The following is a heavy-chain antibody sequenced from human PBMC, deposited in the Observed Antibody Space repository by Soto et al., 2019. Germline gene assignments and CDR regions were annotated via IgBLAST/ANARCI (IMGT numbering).Heavy chain of an antibody. V-gene: IGHV3-30*18. CDR2: ISYHGSDK. CDR1: GFTFSNYG. D-gene: IGHD4-17*01. Sequence: QVQLVESGGGVVQPGRSLRLSCAASGFTFSNYGMHWVRQAPGKGLEWVAVISYHGSDKYYADSVKGRFSISRDNSTNTLYLQMDSLRAEDTAVYYCAKDHLTTTVTTVGYWGQGPLVTVSS. CDR3: AKDHLTTTVTTVGY. J-gene: IGHJ4*02.